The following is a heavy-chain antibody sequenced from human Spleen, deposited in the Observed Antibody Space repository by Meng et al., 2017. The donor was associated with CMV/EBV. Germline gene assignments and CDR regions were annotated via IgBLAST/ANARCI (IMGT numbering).Heavy chain of an antibody. J-gene: IGHJ4*02. D-gene: IGHD3-10*01. V-gene: IGHV4-34*01. CDR1: GGSFSGYY. CDR2: INHSGST. Sequence: QGQQQQGGGGLLKPSETLSFPCAVYGGSFSGYYWSWIRQPPGKGLEWIGEINHSGSTNYNPSLKSRVTISVDTSKNQFSLKLSSVTAADTAVYYCARVNPAVGSGSYYFDYWGQGTLVTVSS. CDR3: ARVNPAVGSGSYYFDY.